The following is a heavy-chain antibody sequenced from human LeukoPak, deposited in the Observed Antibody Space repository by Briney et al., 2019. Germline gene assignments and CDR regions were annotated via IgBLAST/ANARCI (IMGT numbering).Heavy chain of an antibody. V-gene: IGHV3-21*03. Sequence: PGGSLRLSCAASEFTFSSYNMNWVRQAPGKGLEWVSSISSSSDYIYYADSVKGRFTISRDNSKNTLYLQMNSLKTEDTAVYYCTRELKTSGWYQIFDYWGQGTLVTVSS. CDR2: ISSSSDYI. D-gene: IGHD6-19*01. CDR3: TRELKTSGWYQIFDY. J-gene: IGHJ4*02. CDR1: EFTFSSYN.